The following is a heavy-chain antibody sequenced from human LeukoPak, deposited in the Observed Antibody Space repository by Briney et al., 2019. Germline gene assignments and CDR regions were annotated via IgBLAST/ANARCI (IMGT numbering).Heavy chain of an antibody. CDR3: ARLGWQLLPGAFDI. CDR1: GGSISNYY. D-gene: IGHD1-26*01. CDR2: IYYSGST. Sequence: SETLSLTCTVSGGSISNYYRSWIRQPPGKGLEWIGYIYYSGSTNYNPSLKSRVTITVDTSKNQFSLKLSSVTAADTAVYYCARLGWQLLPGAFDIWGQGTMVTVSS. V-gene: IGHV4-59*08. J-gene: IGHJ3*02.